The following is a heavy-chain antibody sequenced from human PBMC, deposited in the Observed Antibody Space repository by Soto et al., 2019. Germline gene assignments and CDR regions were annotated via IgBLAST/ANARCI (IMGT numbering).Heavy chain of an antibody. Sequence: QVQLVQSGAEVKKPGSSVKVSCKASGGTFSSYAISWVRQAPGQGLEWMGGIIPIFGTANYAQKFQGRVTITADESTSTAYMELSSLRSEDTAVYYCARSRPNYYGSGSSGYGMDVWGQGTTVTVSS. D-gene: IGHD3-10*01. J-gene: IGHJ6*02. V-gene: IGHV1-69*01. CDR1: GGTFSSYA. CDR3: ARSRPNYYGSGSSGYGMDV. CDR2: IIPIFGTA.